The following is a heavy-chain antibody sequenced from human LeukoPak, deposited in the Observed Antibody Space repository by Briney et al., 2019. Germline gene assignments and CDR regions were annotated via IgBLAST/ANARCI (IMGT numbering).Heavy chain of an antibody. CDR2: INPNSGNT. CDR1: GYTFTSYD. J-gene: IGHJ3*02. D-gene: IGHD2-15*01. Sequence: ASVKVSCKASGYTFTSYDINWVRQATGQGLEWMGWINPNSGNTGYAQKFQGRVTMTRNTSISTAYMELSSLRSGDTAVYYCARGLGDCSGGSCYDAFDIWGQGTMVTVSS. V-gene: IGHV1-8*01. CDR3: ARGLGDCSGGSCYDAFDI.